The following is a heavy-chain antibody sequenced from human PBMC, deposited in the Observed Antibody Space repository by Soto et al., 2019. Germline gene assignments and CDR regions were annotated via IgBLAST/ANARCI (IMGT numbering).Heavy chain of an antibody. J-gene: IGHJ6*02. Sequence: QVQLVESGGGEVQPGRSLTISCAASGFTFSTYGMHWVRQTPGKGLEWVAVISYDGTNKIYSDSEKGRFTISRDNFKNTLTLQMHSLRADGTAVYSCAKDLQSYGDYDYYCYGMDVWGLGTRVTVSS. V-gene: IGHV3-30*18. CDR2: ISYDGTNK. CDR1: GFTFSTYG. D-gene: IGHD4-17*01. CDR3: AKDLQSYGDYDYYCYGMDV.